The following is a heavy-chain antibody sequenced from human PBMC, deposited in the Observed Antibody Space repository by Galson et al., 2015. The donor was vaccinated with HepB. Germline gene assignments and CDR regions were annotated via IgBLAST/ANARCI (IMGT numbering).Heavy chain of an antibody. V-gene: IGHV7-4-1*02. CDR2: INTNTGNP. CDR3: AREGQKQQLVWEFDY. Sequence: SVKVSCKASGYTFTRYAMNWVRQAPGQGLEWMGWINTNTGNPTYAQGFTGRFVFSLDTSVSTAYLQISSLKAEDTAVYYCAREGQKQQLVWEFDYWGQGTLVTVSS. D-gene: IGHD6-13*01. J-gene: IGHJ4*02. CDR1: GYTFTRYA.